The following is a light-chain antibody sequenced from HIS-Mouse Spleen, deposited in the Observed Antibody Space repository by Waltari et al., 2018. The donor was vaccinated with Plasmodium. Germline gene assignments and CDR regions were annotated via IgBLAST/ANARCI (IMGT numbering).Light chain of an antibody. V-gene: IGLV3-19*01. CDR3: NSRDSSGNHQV. J-gene: IGLJ3*02. CDR2: GKN. Sequence: SSELTQDPAVSVALGQTVRITCQGDSLRSYYASWYQLKPGQAPVLVIYGKNNRPSGIPDRFSGSSSGNTASLTITGAQAEDEADYYCNSRDSSGNHQVFGGGTKLTVL. CDR1: SLRSYY.